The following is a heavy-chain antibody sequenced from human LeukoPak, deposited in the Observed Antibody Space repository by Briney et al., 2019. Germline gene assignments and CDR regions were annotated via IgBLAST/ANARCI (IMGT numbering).Heavy chain of an antibody. CDR3: ARQSYSWEDVPGIDY. J-gene: IGHJ4*02. V-gene: IGHV4-59*05. CDR2: IYYSGST. CDR1: GDSITRYY. D-gene: IGHD1-26*01. Sequence: PSETLSLTCTVSGDSITRYYWSWIRQPAGKGLEWIGSIYYSGSTYYNPSLKSRVTISVDTSKNQFSLKLSSVTAADTAVYYCARQSYSWEDVPGIDYWSQGTLVTVSS.